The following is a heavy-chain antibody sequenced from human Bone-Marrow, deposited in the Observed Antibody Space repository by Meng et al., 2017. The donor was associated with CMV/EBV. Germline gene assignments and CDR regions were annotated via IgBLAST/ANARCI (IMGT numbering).Heavy chain of an antibody. CDR2: IIPILGIA. CDR1: GGTFSSYA. Sequence: SVKVSCKASGGTFSSYAISWVRQAPGQGREWMGGIIPILGIANYAQKFQGRVTITADKSTSTAYMELSSLRSEDTAVYYCARERGIVVVPAAMGAFDIWGQGTMVTVSS. CDR3: ARERGIVVVPAAMGAFDI. J-gene: IGHJ3*02. D-gene: IGHD2-2*01. V-gene: IGHV1-69*10.